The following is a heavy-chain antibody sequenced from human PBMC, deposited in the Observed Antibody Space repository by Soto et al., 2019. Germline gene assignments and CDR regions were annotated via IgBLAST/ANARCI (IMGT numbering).Heavy chain of an antibody. CDR1: GGSISSSSYF. V-gene: IGHV4-39*01. CDR3: ARHPSDFWFDP. D-gene: IGHD2-21*02. Sequence: SETLSLTCSVSGGSISSSSYFWGWIRQPPGKGLEWIGSIYYSGNTYYNPSLKSRVTVSVDTSKNQFSLKLSSVTAADTAVYYCARHPSDFWFDPWGQGTLVTVSS. CDR2: IYYSGNT. J-gene: IGHJ5*02.